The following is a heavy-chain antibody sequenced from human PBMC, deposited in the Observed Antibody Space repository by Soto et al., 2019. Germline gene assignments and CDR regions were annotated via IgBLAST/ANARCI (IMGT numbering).Heavy chain of an antibody. D-gene: IGHD3-3*01. Sequence: PGGSLRLSCAGYGFTLSDHYIDWVRQAPGKGLEWVGRSRDKGQGYSTAYAASVKGRFTTSRDESTNSVYLQMNSLNTEYTAVYYCTTELPDLLRFLEWSPSRRHGRHPGGQGTTFSVS. CDR1: GFTLSDHY. CDR2: SRDKGQGYST. J-gene: IGHJ6*02. V-gene: IGHV3-72*01. CDR3: TTELPDLLRFLEWSPSRRHGRHP.